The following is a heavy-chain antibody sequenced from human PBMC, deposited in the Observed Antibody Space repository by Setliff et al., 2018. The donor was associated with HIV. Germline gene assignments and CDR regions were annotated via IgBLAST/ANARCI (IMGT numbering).Heavy chain of an antibody. CDR2: IYYSGST. D-gene: IGHD5-12*01. CDR1: GGSISSYY. Sequence: SETLSLTCTVSGGSISSYYWSWIRQPPGKGLEWIGYIYYSGSTNYNPSLKSRVTISVDTSKNQFSLKLSSVTAADTDVYYCARVSSGYDLDYWGQGTLVTVSS. CDR3: ARVSSGYDLDY. V-gene: IGHV4-59*01. J-gene: IGHJ4*02.